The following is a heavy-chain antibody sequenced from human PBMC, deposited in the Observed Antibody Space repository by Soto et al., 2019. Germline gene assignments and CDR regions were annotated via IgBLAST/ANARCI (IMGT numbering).Heavy chain of an antibody. V-gene: IGHV1-18*01. J-gene: IGHJ4*02. CDR1: GYTFSTYG. D-gene: IGHD6-13*01. CDR2: ISAYNGDTET. Sequence: QVQLVQSGAEVKKPGASVKVSCKASGYTFSTYGISWVRQAPGQGLEWMGWISAYNGDTETNYAQKFQGRVTMTTDPSPSAAYMELRNLRSDDTAVYYCAREAAVMAAAGPDYWGQGTLVTVSS. CDR3: AREAAVMAAAGPDY.